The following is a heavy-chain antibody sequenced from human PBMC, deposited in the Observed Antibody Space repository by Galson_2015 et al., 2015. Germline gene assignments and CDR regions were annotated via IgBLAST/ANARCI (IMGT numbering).Heavy chain of an antibody. CDR1: GFTFSDYY. Sequence: SLRLSCAASGFTFSDYYLSWIRQAPGKGLEWVSYISSSGSTIYYADSVKGRFTISRDNAKNSLYLQMNSLRAEDTAVYYCARSNRWDIVVVPAASQYNWFDPWGQGTLVTVSS. CDR2: ISSSGSTI. V-gene: IGHV3-11*01. D-gene: IGHD2-2*01. J-gene: IGHJ5*02. CDR3: ARSNRWDIVVVPAASQYNWFDP.